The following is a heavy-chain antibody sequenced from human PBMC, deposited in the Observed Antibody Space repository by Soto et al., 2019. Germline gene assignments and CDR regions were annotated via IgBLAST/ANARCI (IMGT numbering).Heavy chain of an antibody. D-gene: IGHD1-26*01. V-gene: IGHV5-10-1*01. CDR2: IDPSDSYT. J-gene: IGHJ3*01. CDR3: AKDHSGTYIPDAFGV. CDR1: GYSFTSYW. Sequence: GASLKISCKGSGYSFTSYWISWVRQMPGKGLEWMGRIDPSDSYTNYSTSFQGHVTIAADKSISTAYLQWSSLRAEDTAIYYCAKDHSGTYIPDAFGVWGQGTLVTVSS.